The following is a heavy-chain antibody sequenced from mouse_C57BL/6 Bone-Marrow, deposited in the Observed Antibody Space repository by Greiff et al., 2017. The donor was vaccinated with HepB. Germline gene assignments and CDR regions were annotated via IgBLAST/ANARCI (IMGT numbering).Heavy chain of an antibody. V-gene: IGHV10-1*01. D-gene: IGHD4-1*01. CDR3: VTGTAAY. J-gene: IGHJ3*01. CDR1: GFSFNTYA. CDR2: IRSKSNNYAT. Sequence: EVQGVESGGGLVQPKGSLKLSCAASGFSFNTYATNWVRQAPGKGLEWVARIRSKSNNYATYYADSVKDRFTISRDDSESMLYLQMNNLKTEDTAMYYCVTGTAAYWGQGTLVTVSA.